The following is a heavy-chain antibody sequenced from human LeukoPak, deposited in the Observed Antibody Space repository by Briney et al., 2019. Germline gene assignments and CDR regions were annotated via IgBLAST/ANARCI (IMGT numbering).Heavy chain of an antibody. CDR1: GGSISSGGYY. CDR3: ARDKWTYDFWSGYNYGMDV. J-gene: IGHJ6*02. V-gene: IGHV4-31*03. D-gene: IGHD3-3*01. CDR2: ISYSGST. Sequence: SETLPLTCTVSGGSISSGGYYWSWIRHHPGKGLEWIGSISYSGSTYYNPSLKSRVTISVDTSKNQFSLKLSSVTAADTAVYHCARDKWTYDFWSGYNYGMDVWGQGTTVTVSS.